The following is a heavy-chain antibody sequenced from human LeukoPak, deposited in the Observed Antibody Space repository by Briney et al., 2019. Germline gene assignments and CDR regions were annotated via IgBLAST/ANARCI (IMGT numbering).Heavy chain of an antibody. CDR3: ATGYSSGDFNRIDY. V-gene: IGHV3-30-3*01. D-gene: IGHD2-15*01. CDR2: ISYDGSNK. CDR1: GFTFSSYA. J-gene: IGHJ4*02. Sequence: GRSLRLSCAASGFTFSSYAMHWVRQAPGKGLEWVAVISYDGSNKYYADSVKGRFTISRDNSKNTLYLQMNSLRAGDTAVYYCATGYSSGDFNRIDYWGQGTLATVSS.